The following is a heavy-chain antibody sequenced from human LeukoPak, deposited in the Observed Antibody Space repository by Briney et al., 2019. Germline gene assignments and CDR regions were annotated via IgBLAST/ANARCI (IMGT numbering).Heavy chain of an antibody. CDR2: IWYDGSNK. V-gene: IGHV3-33*08. Sequence: GGSLRLSCGGSGFTLSSYSMSWVRQAPGKGLEWVAVIWYDGSNKYYADSVKGRFTISRDNSKNTLYLQMNSLRAEDTAVYYCARVLGARSVTTSVDYWGQGTLVTVSS. CDR1: GFTLSSYS. D-gene: IGHD4-17*01. CDR3: ARVLGARSVTTSVDY. J-gene: IGHJ4*02.